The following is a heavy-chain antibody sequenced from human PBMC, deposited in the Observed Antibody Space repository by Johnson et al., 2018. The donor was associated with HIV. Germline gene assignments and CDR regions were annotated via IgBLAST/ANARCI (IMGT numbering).Heavy chain of an antibody. D-gene: IGHD1/OR15-1a*01. Sequence: QVQLVESGGGVVQPGRSLRLSCAASGFTFNSYGMHWVRQAPGKGLEWVAVISYDGSNKYYADSVKGRFTISRDNSKNTLYLQMNSLRAEDTAVYYCARAHNWHSDAFDIWGQGTMVTVSS. CDR2: ISYDGSNK. J-gene: IGHJ3*02. V-gene: IGHV3-30*03. CDR3: ARAHNWHSDAFDI. CDR1: GFTFNSYG.